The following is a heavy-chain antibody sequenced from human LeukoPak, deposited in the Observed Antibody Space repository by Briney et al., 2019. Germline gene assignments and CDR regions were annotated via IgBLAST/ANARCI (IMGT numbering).Heavy chain of an antibody. D-gene: IGHD6-19*01. J-gene: IGHJ4*02. CDR1: GYTFTAYY. V-gene: IGHV1-2*02. CDR2: INPNSGGT. Sequence: GASVKVSCKASGYTFTAYYMHWVREAPGQGLEWMGWINPNSGGTNYAQKFQGRVTMTRDTSISTAYMELSRLRSDDTAVYYCARDLHSGIAVAGEFDYWGQGTLVTVSS. CDR3: ARDLHSGIAVAGEFDY.